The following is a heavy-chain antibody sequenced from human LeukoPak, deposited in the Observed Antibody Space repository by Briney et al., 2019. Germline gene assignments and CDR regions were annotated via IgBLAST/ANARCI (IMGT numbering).Heavy chain of an antibody. CDR3: AKRPARPKPFDC. V-gene: IGHV3-23*01. CDR1: GFIFGNYG. D-gene: IGHD1-14*01. CDR2: IDGGGVNT. J-gene: IGHJ4*02. Sequence: GGSLRVSCAGSGFIFGNYGMSWVRQAPGKGLEWVAAIDGGGVNTLYGDSVRGRFTISRDNSKNTVYLRMNSLRADDTAIYYCAKRPARPKPFDCWGPGTLVTVSS.